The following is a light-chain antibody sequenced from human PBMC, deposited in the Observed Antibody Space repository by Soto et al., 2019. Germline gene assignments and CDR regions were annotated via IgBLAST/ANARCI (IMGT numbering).Light chain of an antibody. CDR3: QQRSNGWT. V-gene: IGKV3-11*01. J-gene: IGKJ1*01. Sequence: VLPQAAAALSLNTGERATLSCRASQSVSSYLAWYQQKPGQAPRLLIYDASNRATGIPARFSGSGSGTDFTLTISSLETEDFAVYYCQQRSNGWTFGQGTKV. CDR2: DAS. CDR1: QSVSSY.